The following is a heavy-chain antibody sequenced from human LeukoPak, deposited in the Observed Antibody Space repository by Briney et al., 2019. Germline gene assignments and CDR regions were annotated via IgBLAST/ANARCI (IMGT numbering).Heavy chain of an antibody. D-gene: IGHD1-26*01. J-gene: IGHJ5*02. V-gene: IGHV3-20*04. CDR1: GFTFDDYG. Sequence: GGSLRLSCAASGFTFDDYGMSWVRQAPGKGLEWVSGINWNGGSTGYADSVKGRFTISRDNAKNSLYLQMNSLRAEDTALYYCARDSVVGATVSSNWSDPWGQGTLVTVSS. CDR2: INWNGGST. CDR3: ARDSVVGATVSSNWSDP.